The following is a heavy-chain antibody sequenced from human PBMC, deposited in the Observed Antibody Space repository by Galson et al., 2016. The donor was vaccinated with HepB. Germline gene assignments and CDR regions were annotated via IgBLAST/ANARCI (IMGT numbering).Heavy chain of an antibody. CDR1: GFIFSNYA. J-gene: IGHJ4*02. CDR3: AKAALVGPTYPLEF. Sequence: SLRLSCAASGFIFSNYAVLWVRQAPGKGPEWVAAISEDGSTRDYIDFVKGRLTVSRDNSKNTFYLQMNSLRAEDRAVYYCAKAALVGPTYPLEFWGPGTLVTVSS. D-gene: IGHD1-26*01. CDR2: ISEDGSTR. V-gene: IGHV3-30*04.